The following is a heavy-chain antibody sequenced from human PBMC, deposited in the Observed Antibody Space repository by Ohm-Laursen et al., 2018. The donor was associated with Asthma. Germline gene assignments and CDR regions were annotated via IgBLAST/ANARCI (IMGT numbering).Heavy chain of an antibody. CDR2: IYYSGST. V-gene: IGHV4-31*03. J-gene: IGHJ2*01. CDR1: GGSISSGGYY. Sequence: TLSLTCPVSGGSISSGGYYWSWIRQHPGKGLEWIGYIYYSGSTYYNPSLKSRVTISVDTSKNQFSLKLSSVTAADTAVYYCARNVLRWNWYFDLWGRGTLVTVSS. CDR3: ARNVLRWNWYFDL. D-gene: IGHD3-3*01.